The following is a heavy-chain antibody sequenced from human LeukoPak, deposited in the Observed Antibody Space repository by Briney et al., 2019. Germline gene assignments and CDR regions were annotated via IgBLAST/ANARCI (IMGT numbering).Heavy chain of an antibody. CDR1: GYTFTGYY. V-gene: IGHV1-2*02. Sequence: PGASVKVSCKASGYTFTGYYMHWVRQAPGQGLEWMGWINPNSGDTNYAQKFQGRVTMTRDTSISTAYMELSRLRSDDTAVYYCARDRLSVVTTVTTPGDYWGQGTLVTVSS. CDR3: ARDRLSVVTTVTTPGDY. D-gene: IGHD4-17*01. CDR2: INPNSGDT. J-gene: IGHJ4*02.